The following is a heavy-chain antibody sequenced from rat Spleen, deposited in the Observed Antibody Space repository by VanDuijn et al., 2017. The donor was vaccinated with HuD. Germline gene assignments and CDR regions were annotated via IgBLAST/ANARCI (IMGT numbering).Heavy chain of an antibody. CDR3: ARSEYYDGSYYPFTY. D-gene: IGHD1-12*02. J-gene: IGHJ3*01. CDR1: GFSLTSNG. CDR2: IWGNGKT. V-gene: IGHV2S61*01. Sequence: QVQLKESGPGLVQPSQTLSLTCTVSGFSLTSNGVSWVRQPPGKGLEWMGVIWGNGKTNYNSALKARLSISRDTSKSQVFLKMNNLQTEDTAMYFCARSEYYDGSYYPFTYWGQGTLVTVSS.